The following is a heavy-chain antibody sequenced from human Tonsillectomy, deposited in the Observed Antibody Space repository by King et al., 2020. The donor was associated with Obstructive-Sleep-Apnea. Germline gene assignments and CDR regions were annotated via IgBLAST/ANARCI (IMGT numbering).Heavy chain of an antibody. D-gene: IGHD3-16*02. CDR2: ISYDGSNK. CDR1: GFTFSSYA. CDR3: ARGDYVWGSYRTLFDY. Sequence: VQLVESGGGVVQPGRSLRLSCAASGFTFSSYAMHWVRQAPGKGLEWVAVISYDGSNKYYADSVNGRFTISRDNSKNKLYLQMNSLRAEDTAVYYCARGDYVWGSYRTLFDYWGQGTLVTVSS. J-gene: IGHJ4*02. V-gene: IGHV3-30-3*01.